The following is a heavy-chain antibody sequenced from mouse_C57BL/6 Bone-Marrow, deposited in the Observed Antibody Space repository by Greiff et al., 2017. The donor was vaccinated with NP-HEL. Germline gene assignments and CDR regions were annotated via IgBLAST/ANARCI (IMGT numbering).Heavy chain of an antibody. CDR3: ARFGGSRDFDY. CDR1: GYAFSSSW. V-gene: IGHV1-82*01. J-gene: IGHJ2*01. D-gene: IGHD1-1*01. Sequence: VQLVESGPELVKPGASVKISCKASGYAFSSSWMNWVKQRPGKGLEWIGRIYPGDGDTNYNGKFKGKATLTADKSYSTAYMQLSSLTSEDSAVYFCARFGGSRDFDYWGQGTTLTVSS. CDR2: IYPGDGDT.